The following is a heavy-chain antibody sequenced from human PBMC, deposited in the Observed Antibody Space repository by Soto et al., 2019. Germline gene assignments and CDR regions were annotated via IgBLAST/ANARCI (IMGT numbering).Heavy chain of an antibody. CDR2: IYYSGSA. CDR1: GGSISSSSYY. D-gene: IGHD2-15*01. CDR3: ARHEDGSALFDY. V-gene: IGHV4-39*01. J-gene: IGHJ4*02. Sequence: QLQLQESGPGLVKPSETLSLTCTVSGGSISSSSYYFGWIRQPPGKGLEYIGSIYYSGSAYYNPSLKSRVTISVDTSKSQFSLKLSSVTAADTALYYCARHEDGSALFDYWGQGTLVTVSS.